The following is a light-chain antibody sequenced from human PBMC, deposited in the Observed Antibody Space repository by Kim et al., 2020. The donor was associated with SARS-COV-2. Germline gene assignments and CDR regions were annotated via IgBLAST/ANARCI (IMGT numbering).Light chain of an antibody. J-gene: IGLJ1*01. Sequence: SSELTQDPAVSVALGQTVSITCQRDSLRTSYACWYQQKSGHAPVLVIYGKNTRPSGIPDRFSGSSSGNTASLTITGAQAEDEADHYCNTRDSSGNHYVFGTGTKVTVL. V-gene: IGLV3-19*01. CDR3: NTRDSSGNHYV. CDR1: SLRTSY. CDR2: GKN.